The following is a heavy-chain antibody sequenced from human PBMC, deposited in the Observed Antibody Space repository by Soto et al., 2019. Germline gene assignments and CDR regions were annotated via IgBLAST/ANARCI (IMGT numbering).Heavy chain of an antibody. CDR2: IYYSGST. CDR1: GGSISSGDYY. Sequence: QVQLQESGPGLVKPSQTLSLTCTVSGGSISSGDYYWSWIRQPPGKGLEWIGYIYYSGSTYYNPSLTSRVTISVDTSKNPFSLKLSSVTAADTAVYYCATIKLGSNRLDYWGQGTLVTVSS. J-gene: IGHJ4*02. CDR3: ATIKLGSNRLDY. V-gene: IGHV4-30-4*01. D-gene: IGHD3-10*01.